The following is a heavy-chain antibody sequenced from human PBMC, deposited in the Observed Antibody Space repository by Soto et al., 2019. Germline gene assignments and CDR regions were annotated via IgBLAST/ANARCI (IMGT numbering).Heavy chain of an antibody. J-gene: IGHJ4*02. D-gene: IGHD6-19*01. V-gene: IGHV1-69*12. CDR3: ARAAGLAVAGTGSDY. CDR2: IIPIFGTA. CDR1: GGTFSSYA. Sequence: QVQLVQSGAEVKKPGSSVKVSCKASGGTFSSYAISWVRQAPGQGLEWMGGIIPIFGTANYAQKFEGRVTLTGDESTSTAYMELSSLRSEDTAVYYWARAAGLAVAGTGSDYWGQGTLVTVSS.